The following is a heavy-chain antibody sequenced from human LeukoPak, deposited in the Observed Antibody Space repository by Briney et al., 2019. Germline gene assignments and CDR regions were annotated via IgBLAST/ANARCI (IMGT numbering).Heavy chain of an antibody. Sequence: GASVKVSCKASGYSFTDYYIHWVRQAPGQGLEWMGIINPSGGTTSYAQKFQGRVTMTRDASTSTVYMELSSLRSEDTAVYYCAREGDILTGRSYGMDVWGNGTTVTVSS. D-gene: IGHD3-9*01. CDR2: INPSGGTT. CDR3: AREGDILTGRSYGMDV. J-gene: IGHJ6*04. CDR1: GYSFTDYY. V-gene: IGHV1-46*01.